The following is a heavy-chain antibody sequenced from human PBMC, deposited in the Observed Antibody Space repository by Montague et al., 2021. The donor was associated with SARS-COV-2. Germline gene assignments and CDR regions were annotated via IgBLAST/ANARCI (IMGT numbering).Heavy chain of an antibody. CDR2: IYHTGST. V-gene: IGHV4-4*02. D-gene: IGHD4-23*01. CDR3: ARLRYYGGNSGFQGLVDY. J-gene: IGHJ4*02. CDR1: GDSISTDNW. Sequence: SETLSLTCVVSGDSISTDNWWTWDHLPPGKGLEWVGEIYHTGSTKYKPSLKSRVSMSVDKSWNQFSLKLSSVTAADTAVYYYARLRYYGGNSGFQGLVDYWGQGALVTVSS.